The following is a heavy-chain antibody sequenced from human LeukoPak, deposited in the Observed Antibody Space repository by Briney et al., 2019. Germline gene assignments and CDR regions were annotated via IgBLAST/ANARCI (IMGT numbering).Heavy chain of an antibody. V-gene: IGHV3-48*01. CDR1: GFTFSSYS. J-gene: IGHJ4*02. CDR2: ISSSSSTI. CDR3: AKIATIFGVVIDY. D-gene: IGHD3-3*01. Sequence: GGSLRLSCAASGFTFSSYSMNWVRQAPGKGLEWVSYISSSSSTIYYADSVKGRFTISRDNSKNTLYLQMNSLRAEDTAVYYCAKIATIFGVVIDYWGQGTLVTVSS.